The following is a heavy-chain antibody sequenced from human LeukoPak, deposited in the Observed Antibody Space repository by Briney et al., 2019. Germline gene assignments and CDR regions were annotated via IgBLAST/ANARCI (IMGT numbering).Heavy chain of an antibody. V-gene: IGHV1-2*02. CDR1: GYTFTGYY. D-gene: IGHD5-18*01. J-gene: IGHJ6*03. CDR3: ARRHSTRGYSYGTYYYYYYMDV. CDR2: INPNSGGT. Sequence: ASVKVSCKASGYTFTGYYMHWVRQAPGQGLEWMGWINPNSGGTNYAQKFQGRVTTTRDTSISTAYMELSRLRSDDTAVYYCARRHSTRGYSYGTYYYYYYMDVWGKGTTVTVSS.